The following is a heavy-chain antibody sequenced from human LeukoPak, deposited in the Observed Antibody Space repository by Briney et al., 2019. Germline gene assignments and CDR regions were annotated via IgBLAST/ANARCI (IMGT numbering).Heavy chain of an antibody. D-gene: IGHD6-13*01. Sequence: PGRSLRLSCAASGFTFSSYAMHWVRQAPGKGLEWVTVISYDGSDKYYADSVKGRFTISRDNSKNTLYLQMNSLRAEDTAVYHCARDEAAAGTVDYWGQGTLVTVSS. CDR1: GFTFSSYA. J-gene: IGHJ4*02. CDR2: ISYDGSDK. V-gene: IGHV3-30*04. CDR3: ARDEAAAGTVDY.